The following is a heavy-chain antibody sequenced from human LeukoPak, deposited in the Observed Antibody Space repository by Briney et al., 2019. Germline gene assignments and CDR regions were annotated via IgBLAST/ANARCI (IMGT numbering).Heavy chain of an antibody. Sequence: PPETLSLTCTVSGGSISSYYWSWIRQPPGKGLEWIGYIYTSGSTNYNPSLKSRVTISVDTSKNQFSLKLSSVTAADTAVYHCARLGDSSSTRNYYYYYMDVWGKGTTVTVSS. V-gene: IGHV4-4*09. CDR2: IYTSGST. D-gene: IGHD6-13*01. CDR1: GGSISSYY. J-gene: IGHJ6*03. CDR3: ARLGDSSSTRNYYYYYMDV.